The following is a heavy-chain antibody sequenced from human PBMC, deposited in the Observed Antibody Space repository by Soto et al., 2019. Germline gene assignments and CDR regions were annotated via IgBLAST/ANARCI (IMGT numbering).Heavy chain of an antibody. J-gene: IGHJ5*02. V-gene: IGHV3-23*01. Sequence: EVQLLESGGGLVQPGGSLRLSCAASGFTFDNYAMSWVRQAPGKGLEWVSGIGGSGATTYYAHSVKGRFTISRDNFKNMVSLQMKSPSAEDMAVYFWAKGRISSACTRVASWGQGTLVTVSS. CDR3: AKGRISSACTRVAS. D-gene: IGHD6-19*01. CDR2: IGGSGATT. CDR1: GFTFDNYA.